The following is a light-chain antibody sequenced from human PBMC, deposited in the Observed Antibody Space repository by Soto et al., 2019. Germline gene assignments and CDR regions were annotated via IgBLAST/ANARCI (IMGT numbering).Light chain of an antibody. CDR1: QSLSSW. Sequence: DIQMTQSPSTLSASVGDRVTITCRASQSLSSWLAWYQQKPGKAPKLLIYKASGLESGVPSRFSGSGSGTEFTLTISSLQPDDFATYYCQQYNSYSPWPFGQATQVEIK. V-gene: IGKV1-5*03. CDR3: QQYNSYSPWP. CDR2: KAS. J-gene: IGKJ1*01.